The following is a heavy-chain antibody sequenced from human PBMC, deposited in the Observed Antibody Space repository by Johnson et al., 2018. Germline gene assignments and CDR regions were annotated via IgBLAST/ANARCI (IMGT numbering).Heavy chain of an antibody. CDR1: GFTFNNYA. Sequence: EVQLVETGGGFVQPGGSLRLSCATSGFTFNNYALSWVRQAPGKGLEWVSGIRGSGRSTYSADSVRGRFITSRVNPRNTLSLQMSSMRIEATAVYYCAKDLLSGTNSPHVFDSWVQGSLVTVSS. CDR2: IRGSGRST. CDR3: AKDLLSGTNSPHVFDS. J-gene: IGHJ4*02. V-gene: IGHV3-23*04. D-gene: IGHD3-10*01.